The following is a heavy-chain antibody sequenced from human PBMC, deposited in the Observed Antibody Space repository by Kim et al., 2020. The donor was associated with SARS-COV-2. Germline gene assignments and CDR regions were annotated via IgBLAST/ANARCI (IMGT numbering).Heavy chain of an antibody. D-gene: IGHD3-3*01. CDR1: GGSFSGYY. V-gene: IGHV4-34*01. Sequence: SETLSLTCAVYGGSFSGYYWSWIRQPPGKGLEWIGEINHSGSTNYNPSLKSRVTISVDTSKNQFSLKLSSVTAADTAVYYCARVRVRFLEWLLGPRGEYYYYYMDVWGKGTTVTVSS. CDR3: ARVRVRFLEWLLGPRGEYYYYYMDV. CDR2: INHSGST. J-gene: IGHJ6*03.